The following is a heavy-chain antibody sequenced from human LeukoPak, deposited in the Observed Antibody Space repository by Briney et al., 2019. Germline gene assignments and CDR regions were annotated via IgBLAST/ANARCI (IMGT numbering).Heavy chain of an antibody. CDR3: ARHASPSSWVDY. CDR1: GGSISSYY. CDR2: IYYSGTT. D-gene: IGHD6-13*01. Sequence: SETLSLTCTVSGGSISSYYWSWIRQPPGKGLEWIGYIYYSGTTNYNPSLKSRVTISVDTSKNQFSLKLSSVTAADTAVYYCARHASPSSWVDYCGQGTLVTVSS. V-gene: IGHV4-59*08. J-gene: IGHJ4*02.